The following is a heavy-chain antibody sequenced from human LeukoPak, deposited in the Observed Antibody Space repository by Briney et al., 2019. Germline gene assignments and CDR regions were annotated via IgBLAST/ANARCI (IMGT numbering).Heavy chain of an antibody. CDR2: ISYDGSNK. CDR1: GFTFSSYA. V-gene: IGHV3-30-3*01. D-gene: IGHD5-18*01. Sequence: GGSLRLSCAASGFTFSSYAMHWVRQAPGKGLEWVAVISYDGSNKYYADSVKGRFTISRDNSKNTLYLQMNSLRAEDTAVYYCAREPLRGYSYGFDYWGQGTLVTVSS. J-gene: IGHJ4*02. CDR3: AREPLRGYSYGFDY.